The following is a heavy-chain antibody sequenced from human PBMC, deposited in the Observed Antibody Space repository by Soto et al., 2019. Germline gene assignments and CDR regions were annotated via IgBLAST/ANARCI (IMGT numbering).Heavy chain of an antibody. CDR3: ARGFRCSSTSCYRYYYMDV. V-gene: IGHV3-7*01. CDR1: GFTFSSYW. J-gene: IGHJ6*03. D-gene: IGHD2-2*01. CDR2: IKQDGSEK. Sequence: GGSLRLSCAASGFTFSSYWMSWVRQATGKGLEWVANIKQDGSEKYYVDSVKGRFTISRDNAKNSLYLQMNSLRAEDTAVYYCARGFRCSSTSCYRYYYMDVWGKGTTVTVSS.